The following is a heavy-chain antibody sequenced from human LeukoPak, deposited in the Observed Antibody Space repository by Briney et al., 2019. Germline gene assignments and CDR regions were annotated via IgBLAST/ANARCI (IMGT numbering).Heavy chain of an antibody. Sequence: GGSLTLSCPASGLTASSNHMSWVRQAPGKGLEWVSVIYSGGSTDYADSVKGRFTIARDNLKNTLYLQMNSLRAEDTAVYYCARGPAVHNWGQGTLVTFSS. V-gene: IGHV3-53*01. J-gene: IGHJ4*02. D-gene: IGHD6-19*01. CDR3: ARGPAVHN. CDR2: IYSGGST. CDR1: GLTASSNH.